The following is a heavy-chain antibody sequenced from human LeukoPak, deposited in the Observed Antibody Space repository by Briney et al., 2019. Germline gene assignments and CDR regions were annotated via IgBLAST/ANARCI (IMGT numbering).Heavy chain of an antibody. J-gene: IGHJ4*02. CDR3: ARVVSVVVTSGKTYYFDY. CDR1: GGTFSSYA. Sequence: GASVKVSCKASGGTFSSYAISWVRQAPGQGLEWMGRIIPILGIANYAQKFQGRVTITADKSTSTAYMELGSLRSEDTAVYYCARVVSVVVTSGKTYYFDYWGQGTLVTVSS. D-gene: IGHD2-21*02. V-gene: IGHV1-69*04. CDR2: IIPILGIA.